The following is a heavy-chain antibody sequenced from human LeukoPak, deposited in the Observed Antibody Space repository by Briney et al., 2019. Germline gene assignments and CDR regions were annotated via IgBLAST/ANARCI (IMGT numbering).Heavy chain of an antibody. CDR1: GYTFTNYG. CDR2: ISVDNGNR. D-gene: IGHD3-3*01. J-gene: IGHJ4*02. V-gene: IGHV1-18*01. CDR3: ARDADVTAGIFGVVILDY. Sequence: GASVKVSCKAAGYTFTNYGISWVRQAPGQGLEWMGWISVDNGNRNYAQNFQGRVTMTTDTSTNTAYMELRSLRSDDTAIYYCARDADVTAGIFGVVILDYWGQGILVTVSS.